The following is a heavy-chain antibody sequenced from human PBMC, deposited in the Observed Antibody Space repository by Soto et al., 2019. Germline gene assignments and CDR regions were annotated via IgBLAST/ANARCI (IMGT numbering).Heavy chain of an antibody. J-gene: IGHJ4*02. CDR3: TTGSSMVRAVIADDY. Sequence: GGSLRLSCAASGFTFSNAWMNWVRQAPGKGLEWVGRIKSKTDSGTTDYAAPVKGRFTISRDDSKNTLHLQMNSLKTEDTAVYYCTTGSSMVRAVIADDYWGQGTLVTVSS. CDR2: IKSKTDSGTT. D-gene: IGHD3-10*01. V-gene: IGHV3-15*07. CDR1: GFTFSNAW.